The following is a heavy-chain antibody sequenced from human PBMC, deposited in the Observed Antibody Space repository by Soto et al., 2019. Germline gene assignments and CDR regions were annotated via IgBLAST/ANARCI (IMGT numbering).Heavy chain of an antibody. D-gene: IGHD2-2*01. CDR2: ISGSGGST. Sequence: GGSLRLSCAVSGFTFSSYAMSWVRQAPGKGLEWVSAISGSGGSTYYADSVKGRFTISRDNSKNTLYLQMNSLRAEDTAVYYCAKFGQDCSSTSCYDFDYWGQGTLVTVSS. CDR3: AKFGQDCSSTSCYDFDY. V-gene: IGHV3-23*01. CDR1: GFTFSSYA. J-gene: IGHJ4*02.